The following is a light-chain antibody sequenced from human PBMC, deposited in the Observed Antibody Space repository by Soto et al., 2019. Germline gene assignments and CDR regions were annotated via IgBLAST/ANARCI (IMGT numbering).Light chain of an antibody. CDR3: QQHADSPLT. Sequence: DIVLTQSPCTLSLSPGERVTLSCRASQSVGKNFLAWYQHKPGQAPRFLIHTASMRATGIPERFSGSGSGTDFTLTISRLEPEDFAVYYCQQHADSPLTFGGGTKVDIK. CDR2: TAS. CDR1: QSVGKNF. V-gene: IGKV3-20*01. J-gene: IGKJ4*01.